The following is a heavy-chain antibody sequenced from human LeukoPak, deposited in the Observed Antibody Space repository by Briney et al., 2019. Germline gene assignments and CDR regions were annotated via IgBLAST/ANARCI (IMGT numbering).Heavy chain of an antibody. CDR3: TSRYYDSSGYYYN. CDR1: GFTFSGSA. J-gene: IGHJ4*02. D-gene: IGHD3-22*01. Sequence: GESLKISCAASGFTFSGSAMHWVRQASGKGLEWVGRIRSKANSYATAYAASVKGRFTISRDDSKNTAYLQMNSPKTEDTAVYYCTSRYYDSSGYYYNWGQGTLVTVSS. CDR2: IRSKANSYAT. V-gene: IGHV3-73*01.